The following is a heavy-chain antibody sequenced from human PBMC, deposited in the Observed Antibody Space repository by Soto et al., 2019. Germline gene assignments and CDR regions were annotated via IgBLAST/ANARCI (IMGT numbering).Heavy chain of an antibody. CDR1: GGSISSGGYY. J-gene: IGHJ4*02. D-gene: IGHD6-19*01. CDR2: IYYSGST. Sequence: PSETLSLTCTVSGGSISSGGYYWSWIRQHPGKGLEWIGYIYYSGSTNYNPSLKSRVTISVDTSKNQFSLKLSSVTAADTAVYYCARHIAVAGRTGVYYFDYWGQGTLVTVSS. V-gene: IGHV4-61*08. CDR3: ARHIAVAGRTGVYYFDY.